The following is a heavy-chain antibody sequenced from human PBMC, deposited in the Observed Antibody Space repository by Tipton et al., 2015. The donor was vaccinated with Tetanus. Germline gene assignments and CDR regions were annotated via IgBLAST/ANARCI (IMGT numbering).Heavy chain of an antibody. CDR1: GGSFSGNY. CDR2: INHRGGT. D-gene: IGHD3-16*01. V-gene: IGHV4-34*01. CDR3: ARTWGVWVTSIDAFDI. Sequence: GLVKPSETLSLTCGVSGGSFSGNYWSWVRQAPGKGLEWIGEINHRGGTMYNPSLKSRVTISGDTSKNQFSLNLTSVTAADTAVYYCARTWGVWVTSIDAFDIWGQGTKVAVSS. J-gene: IGHJ3*02.